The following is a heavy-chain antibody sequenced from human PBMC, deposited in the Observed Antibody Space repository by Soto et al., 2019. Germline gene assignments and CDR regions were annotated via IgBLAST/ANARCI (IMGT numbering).Heavy chain of an antibody. Sequence: QVQLVQSGAEVKKPGSSVKVSCKASGGTFSSYAISWVRQAPGQRLEWMGGIIPIFGTANYAQKFQGRVTITADESTSTAYMELSSLRSEDTAVYYCARKGTPSRYCSSTSCYLGWFNPWGQGTLVTVSS. D-gene: IGHD2-2*01. J-gene: IGHJ5*02. CDR3: ARKGTPSRYCSSTSCYLGWFNP. CDR1: GGTFSSYA. V-gene: IGHV1-69*01. CDR2: IIPIFGTA.